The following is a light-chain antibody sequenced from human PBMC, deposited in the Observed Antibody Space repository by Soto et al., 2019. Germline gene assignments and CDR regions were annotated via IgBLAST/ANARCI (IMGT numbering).Light chain of an antibody. CDR3: QTWGTDFRV. J-gene: IGLJ3*02. Sequence: QPVLTQSPSASASLGASVKLTCTLSSGHSSYAIAWHQQQPEKGPRYLMRLNSDGSHTKGDGIPDRFSGSSSGAERYLTISSLQSEDEADYYCQTWGTDFRVFGGGTQLTVL. CDR2: LNSDGSH. CDR1: SGHSSYA. V-gene: IGLV4-69*01.